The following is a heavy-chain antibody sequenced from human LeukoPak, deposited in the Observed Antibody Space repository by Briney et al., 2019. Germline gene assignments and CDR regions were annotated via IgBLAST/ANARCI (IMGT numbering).Heavy chain of an antibody. J-gene: IGHJ4*02. Sequence: GGSLRLSCAASGFTFSSYWMSWVRQAPGKGLEWVANIKQDGSEKYYVDSVKGRFTISRDNAKNSLYLQMNSLRAEDAAVYYCARDADWYYGSGSYYYWGQGTLVTVSS. D-gene: IGHD3-10*01. CDR2: IKQDGSEK. V-gene: IGHV3-7*03. CDR1: GFTFSSYW. CDR3: ARDADWYYGSGSYYY.